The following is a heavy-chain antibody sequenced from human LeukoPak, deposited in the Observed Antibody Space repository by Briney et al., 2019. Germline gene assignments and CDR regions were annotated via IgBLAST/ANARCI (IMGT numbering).Heavy chain of an antibody. D-gene: IGHD3-22*01. V-gene: IGHV3-33*08. Sequence: GESLRLSCAASGFAFSSHAMTWVRQAPGKGLEWVAVIWYDGSNKYYVDSVKGRFTISRDNSKNTLYLQMNSLRAEDTAVYYCARDADSSGYYPVLSYWGRGTLVTVAS. CDR2: IWYDGSNK. J-gene: IGHJ4*02. CDR3: ARDADSSGYYPVLSY. CDR1: GFAFSSHA.